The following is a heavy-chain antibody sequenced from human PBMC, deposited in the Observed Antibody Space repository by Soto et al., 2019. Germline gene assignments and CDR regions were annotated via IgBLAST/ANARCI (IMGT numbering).Heavy chain of an antibody. CDR1: GFNFSSYA. J-gene: IGHJ4*02. CDR2: ISGSGGST. Sequence: PGGSLRLSCAASGFNFSSYAMSWVRQAPGKGLEWVSAISGSGGSTYYADSVKGRFTISRDNSKNTLYLQMNSLRAEDTAVYYCAKSVTMIVVAQYYFDYWGQGTLVTVSS. D-gene: IGHD3-22*01. V-gene: IGHV3-23*01. CDR3: AKSVTMIVVAQYYFDY.